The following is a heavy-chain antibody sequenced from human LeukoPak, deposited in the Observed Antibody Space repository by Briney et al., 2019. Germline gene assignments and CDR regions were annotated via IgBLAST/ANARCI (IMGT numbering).Heavy chain of an antibody. J-gene: IGHJ4*02. D-gene: IGHD1-26*01. V-gene: IGHV4-4*09. CDR3: ARLGSYHDF. Sequence: KPSETLSLTCTVSGASISNYYWSWIRQTPEKGLEWMGHIHSSGGSSYYPSLKSRLTLSIDTSRNQLSLKLPSATAADTAVYFCARLGSYHDFWGQGALVTVSS. CDR2: IHSSGGS. CDR1: GASISNYY.